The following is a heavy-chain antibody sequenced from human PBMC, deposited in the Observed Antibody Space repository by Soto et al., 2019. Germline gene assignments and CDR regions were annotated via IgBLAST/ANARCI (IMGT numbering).Heavy chain of an antibody. J-gene: IGHJ6*02. V-gene: IGHV4-34*01. D-gene: IGHD2-2*01. Sequence: SETLSLTCAVYGGSFSGYYWSWIRQPPGKGLEWIGEINHSGSTNYNPSLKSRVTISVDTSKNQFSLKLSSVTAADTAVYYCAREQDIVVVPAANPGSGVSLYYGMDVRAQGTTVPVSS. CDR1: GGSFSGYY. CDR2: INHSGST. CDR3: AREQDIVVVPAANPGSGVSLYYGMDV.